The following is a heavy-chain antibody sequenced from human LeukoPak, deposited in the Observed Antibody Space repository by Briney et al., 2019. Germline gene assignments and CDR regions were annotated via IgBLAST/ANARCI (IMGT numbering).Heavy chain of an antibody. Sequence: GGSLRLSCAASGFTFSSYGMHWVRQAPGKGLEWVAVIWYDGSNKYYADSVKGRFTISRDNSKNTLYLQMNSLRAEDTAVYYCARQYYGSGTKWAHRHIRNCGFEPWGQGTLVTVSS. D-gene: IGHD3-10*01. CDR1: GFTFSSYG. J-gene: IGHJ5*02. V-gene: IGHV3-33*01. CDR3: ARQYYGSGTKWAHRHIRNCGFEP. CDR2: IWYDGSNK.